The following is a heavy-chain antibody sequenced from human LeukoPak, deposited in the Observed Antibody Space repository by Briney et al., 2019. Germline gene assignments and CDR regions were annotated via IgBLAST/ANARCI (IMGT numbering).Heavy chain of an antibody. CDR3: AREIAAAGTEIDY. Sequence: GGSLRLSCAASGFTLRRYEMNWVRQAPGKGLEGGSYISSSGSTIYYAASVKRRFTISRDNAKNSMYLQMNSLRAEDTAVYYCAREIAAAGTEIDYWGQGTLVTVSS. J-gene: IGHJ4*02. V-gene: IGHV3-48*03. CDR1: GFTLRRYE. D-gene: IGHD6-13*01. CDR2: ISSSGSTI.